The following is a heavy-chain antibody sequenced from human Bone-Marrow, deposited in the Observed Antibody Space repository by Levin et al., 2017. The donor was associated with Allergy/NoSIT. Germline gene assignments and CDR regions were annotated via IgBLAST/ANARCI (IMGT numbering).Heavy chain of an antibody. CDR3: AGGGGWNNHGYALDC. J-gene: IGHJ4*02. CDR2: ISYDGSDK. D-gene: IGHD1/OR15-1a*01. CDR1: GLTFRSYA. Sequence: GGSLRLSCVVSGLTFRSYAMHWVRQTPGKGLEWVAVISYDGSDKDYADSVKGRFTFSRDNSKNTLDLQMNSLRAEDTAVYYCAGGGGWNNHGYALDCWGQGALITVSS. V-gene: IGHV3-30*04.